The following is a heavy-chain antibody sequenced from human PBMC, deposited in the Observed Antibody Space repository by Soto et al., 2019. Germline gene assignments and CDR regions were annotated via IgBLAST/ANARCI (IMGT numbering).Heavy chain of an antibody. CDR2: MYSAGNT. D-gene: IGHD3-10*01. Sequence: EVQLVQSGGGLVQPGGSLRLSCAVSGFTVNTNYMSWVRQTPGKGLEWVSVMYSAGNTDYADSVRGRFTVSRDTYRNTLYLQMNSLRAEDTAIYYCTRDSSYYGAGRGVLDYWGQGTLVTVSS. V-gene: IGHV3-66*01. J-gene: IGHJ4*02. CDR3: TRDSSYYGAGRGVLDY. CDR1: GFTVNTNY.